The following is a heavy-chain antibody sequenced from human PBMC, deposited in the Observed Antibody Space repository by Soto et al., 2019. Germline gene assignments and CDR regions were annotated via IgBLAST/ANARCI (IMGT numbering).Heavy chain of an antibody. Sequence: HPGGSLRLSCAASGFTFSSYAMHWVRQAPGKGLEWVAVISYDGSNKYYADSVKGRFTISRDNAKNSLYLQMNSLRDEDTAVYYCARDYVGYGGTRFDYWGQGTLVTVSS. CDR1: GFTFSSYA. D-gene: IGHD4-17*01. V-gene: IGHV3-30-3*01. CDR3: ARDYVGYGGTRFDY. J-gene: IGHJ4*02. CDR2: ISYDGSNK.